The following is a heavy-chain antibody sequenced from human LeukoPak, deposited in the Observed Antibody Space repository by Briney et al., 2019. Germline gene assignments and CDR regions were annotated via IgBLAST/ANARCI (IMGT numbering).Heavy chain of an antibody. Sequence: SDTLSLTCTVSGGSISSYYWSWIRQPPGKGLEWIGYIYYSGSTNYNPSLKSRVTISVDTSKNQFSLKLSSVTAADTAVYYCAREGEDGYNVFDYWGQGTLVTVSS. CDR3: AREGEDGYNVFDY. CDR1: GGSISSYY. D-gene: IGHD5-24*01. V-gene: IGHV4-59*01. CDR2: IYYSGST. J-gene: IGHJ4*02.